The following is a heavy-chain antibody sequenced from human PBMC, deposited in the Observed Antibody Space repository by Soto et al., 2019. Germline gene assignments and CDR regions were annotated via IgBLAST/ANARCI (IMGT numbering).Heavy chain of an antibody. V-gene: IGHV3-74*01. CDR3: SRGPTVSALFWLDP. D-gene: IGHD4-17*01. CDR2: INSDGSST. CDR1: GFTFSSYW. J-gene: IGHJ5*02. Sequence: EVQLVESGGGLVQPGGSLRLSCAASGFTFSSYWRYWVRQAPGKGLVWVSRINSDGSSTTYAASVQGRFTISRDNANNGRYLQMNSLRAEDTAVYYCSRGPTVSALFWLDPWGQGTLVTVSS.